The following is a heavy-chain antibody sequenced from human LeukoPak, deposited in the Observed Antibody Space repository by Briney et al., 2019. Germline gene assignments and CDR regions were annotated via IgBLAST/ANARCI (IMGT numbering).Heavy chain of an antibody. Sequence: ASVKVSCKASGGTFSSYAISWVRQAPGQGLEWMGGITPIFGTANYAQKFQGRVTITADESTSTAYMELSSLRSEDTAVYYCASLPGTAHPAIYGMDVWGQGTTVTVSS. CDR3: ASLPGTAHPAIYGMDV. CDR2: ITPIFGTA. J-gene: IGHJ6*02. D-gene: IGHD2-21*02. V-gene: IGHV1-69*13. CDR1: GGTFSSYA.